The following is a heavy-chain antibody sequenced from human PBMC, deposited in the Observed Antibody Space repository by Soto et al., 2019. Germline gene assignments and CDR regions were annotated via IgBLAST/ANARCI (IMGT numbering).Heavy chain of an antibody. D-gene: IGHD5-12*01. CDR2: IKQDGSEK. J-gene: IGHJ4*02. CDR3: ARGPSGYDSNY. Sequence: EVQLVESGGGLVQPGGSLRLSCAASGFTFSSYWMSWVRQAPGKGLEWVANIKQDGSEKYYVDSVKGRFTISRDNAKNSLYLQMNRLRAEDTAVYYCARGPSGYDSNYWGQGTLVTVSS. V-gene: IGHV3-7*01. CDR1: GFTFSSYW.